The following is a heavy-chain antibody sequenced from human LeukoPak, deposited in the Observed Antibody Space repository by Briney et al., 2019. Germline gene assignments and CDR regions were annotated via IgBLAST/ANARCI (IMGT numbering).Heavy chain of an antibody. D-gene: IGHD6-13*01. CDR1: GFTFSSYE. V-gene: IGHV3-48*03. Sequence: PGGSLRLSCAASGFTFSSYEMNWVRQAPGKGLEWVSYISSSGSTIYYADSVKGRFTISRDNSKNTLYLQMNSLRAEDTAVYYCAKVVGIAAAGSNYYYMDVWGKGTTVTISS. CDR3: AKVVGIAAAGSNYYYMDV. CDR2: ISSSGSTI. J-gene: IGHJ6*03.